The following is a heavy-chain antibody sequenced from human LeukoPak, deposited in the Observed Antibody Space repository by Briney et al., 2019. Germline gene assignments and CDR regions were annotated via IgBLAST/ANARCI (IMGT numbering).Heavy chain of an antibody. CDR1: GYTFTGYY. Sequence: ASVKVSRKASGYTFTGYYMHWVRQAPGQGLEWMGWINPNSGGTNYAQKFQGRVTMTRDTSISTAYMELSRLRSDDTAVYYCARDLTGDAHSDLWGRGTLVTVSS. V-gene: IGHV1-2*02. D-gene: IGHD7-27*01. CDR3: ARDLTGDAHSDL. CDR2: INPNSGGT. J-gene: IGHJ2*01.